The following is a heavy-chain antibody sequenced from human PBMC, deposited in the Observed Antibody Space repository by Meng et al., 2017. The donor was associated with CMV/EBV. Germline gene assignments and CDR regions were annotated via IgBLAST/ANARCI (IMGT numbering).Heavy chain of an antibody. Sequence: ASVKVSCKASGYTFTSYDINWVRQATGQGLEWMGWMNPNSGNTGYAQEFQGRVTMTRNTSISTAYMELSSLRSEDTAVYYCARVVGYCSSTSCKHAFDIWGQGTMVTVSS. J-gene: IGHJ3*02. CDR1: GYTFTSYD. V-gene: IGHV1-8*01. CDR3: ARVVGYCSSTSCKHAFDI. D-gene: IGHD2-2*01. CDR2: MNPNSGNT.